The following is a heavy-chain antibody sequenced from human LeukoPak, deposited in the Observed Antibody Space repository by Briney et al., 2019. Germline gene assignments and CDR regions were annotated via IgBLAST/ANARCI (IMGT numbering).Heavy chain of an antibody. Sequence: GGSLRLSCAASGFTFSSYGMHWVRQAPGKGLEWVAVIWYDGSNKYYADSVKGRFTISRDNSKNTLYLQMNSLRSEDTAVYYCASRYGCSGGSCYSEWFDPWGQGTLVTVSS. CDR2: IWYDGSNK. D-gene: IGHD2-15*01. J-gene: IGHJ5*02. CDR3: ASRYGCSGGSCYSEWFDP. CDR1: GFTFSSYG. V-gene: IGHV3-33*01.